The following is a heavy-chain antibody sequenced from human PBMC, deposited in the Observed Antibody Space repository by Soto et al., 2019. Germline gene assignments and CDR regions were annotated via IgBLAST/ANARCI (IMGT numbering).Heavy chain of an antibody. CDR2: IYYNGRT. V-gene: IGHV4-59*13. J-gene: IGHJ5*02. CDR3: ARVMGKNWFDV. D-gene: IGHD7-27*01. Sequence: SETLSLTCSVSGGSISGYYWSWIRQTPGTGLEWIGYIYYNGRTNFNPSLKSRATISLDTSKNQFSLQLTSATAADTAVYYCARVMGKNWFDVWGQGTLVTVSS. CDR1: GGSISGYY.